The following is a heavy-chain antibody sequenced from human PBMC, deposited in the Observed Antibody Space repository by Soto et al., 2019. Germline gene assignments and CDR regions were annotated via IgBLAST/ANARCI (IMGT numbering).Heavy chain of an antibody. Sequence: LSLSCAAYGFTFSSYSMNWVRQAPGKGLEWVSYISSSRSTIYYADSVKGRFTISRDNAKNSLYLQMNSLRAEDTAVYYCARAWGDHLYMDVWGKGTTVTVSS. CDR3: ARAWGDHLYMDV. D-gene: IGHD7-27*01. J-gene: IGHJ6*03. CDR1: GFTFSSYS. V-gene: IGHV3-48*01. CDR2: ISSSRSTI.